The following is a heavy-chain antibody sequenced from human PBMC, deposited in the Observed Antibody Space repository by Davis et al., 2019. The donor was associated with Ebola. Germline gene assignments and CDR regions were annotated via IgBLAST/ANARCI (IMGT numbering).Heavy chain of an antibody. D-gene: IGHD3-16*01. CDR3: ARDLGDLRYFQH. V-gene: IGHV1-2*02. CDR2: INPNSGGT. CDR1: GYTFTGYY. J-gene: IGHJ1*01. Sequence: ASVKVSCKASGYTFTGYYMHWVRQAPGQGLEWMGWINPNSGGTNYAQKFQGRVTVTRDTSTSTAYMELSSLRSDDTAVYYCARDLGDLRYFQHWGQGTLVTVSS.